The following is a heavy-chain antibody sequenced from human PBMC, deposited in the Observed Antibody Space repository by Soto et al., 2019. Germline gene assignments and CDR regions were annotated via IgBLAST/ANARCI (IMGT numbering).Heavy chain of an antibody. Sequence: PGGSLRLSCAASGFTFSSYWMHWVRQAPGKGLVWVSRINSDGSSTSYADSVKGRFTISRDNAKNTLYLQMNSLRAEDTAVYYCARDFHDPDYYYGMDVWGQGTTVTVSS. D-gene: IGHD3-3*01. J-gene: IGHJ6*02. CDR2: INSDGSST. CDR3: ARDFHDPDYYYGMDV. V-gene: IGHV3-74*01. CDR1: GFTFSSYW.